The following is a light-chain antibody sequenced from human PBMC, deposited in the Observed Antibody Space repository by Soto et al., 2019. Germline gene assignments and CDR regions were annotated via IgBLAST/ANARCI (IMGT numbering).Light chain of an antibody. Sequence: EIVMTQSPATLSVSPGERATLSCRASQSVSSNLAWYQQKPGQAPRLLIFGASTRATGIPARFSGSGSGTEFTLNISSLQYEEFAVYFCQQYNTWPPITFGPGTRLDIK. V-gene: IGKV3-15*01. CDR3: QQYNTWPPIT. J-gene: IGKJ5*01. CDR2: GAS. CDR1: QSVSSN.